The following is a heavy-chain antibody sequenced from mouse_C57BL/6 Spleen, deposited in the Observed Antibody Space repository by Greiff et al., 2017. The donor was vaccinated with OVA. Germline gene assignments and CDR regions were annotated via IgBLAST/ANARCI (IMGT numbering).Heavy chain of an antibody. CDR2: INPNNGGT. J-gene: IGHJ4*01. Sequence: EVQLQQSGPELVKPGASVKMSCKASGYTFTDYNMHWVKQSHGKSLEWIGYINPNNGGTSYNQKFKGKATLTVNKSSSTAYMELRSLTSEDSAVYYCARRNLYYGNYYYYAMDYWGQGTSVTVSS. CDR3: ARRNLYYGNYYYYAMDY. CDR1: GYTFTDYN. D-gene: IGHD2-1*01. V-gene: IGHV1-22*01.